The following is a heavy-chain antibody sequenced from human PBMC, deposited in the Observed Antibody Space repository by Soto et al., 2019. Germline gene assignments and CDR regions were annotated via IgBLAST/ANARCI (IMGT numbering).Heavy chain of an antibody. CDR1: GYSFAGYW. CDR3: ARGNVANWFGP. Sequence: GESLKISCEGSGYSFAGYWIVWVRQMPGKGLEWMGIVYPSDSRTKYSPSFEGQVTFSADTSTNTAYLQWTSLEASDTAMYYCARGNVANWFGPWGQGTLVTVSS. J-gene: IGHJ5*02. V-gene: IGHV5-51*01. CDR2: VYPSDSRT.